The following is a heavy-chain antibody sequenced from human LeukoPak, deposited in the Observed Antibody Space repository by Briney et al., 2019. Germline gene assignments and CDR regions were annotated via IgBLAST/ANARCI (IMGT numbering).Heavy chain of an antibody. J-gene: IGHJ4*02. V-gene: IGHV3-23*01. Sequence: GGSLRLSCAASGFTFSNYAMSWVRQAPGKGLEWVSAISGSGGSTYYADSVKGRFTISRDNSKNTLYLQMNSLRAEDTAVYYCANQDSTEYSYYFDFWGQGTLVTVSS. CDR1: GFTFSNYA. CDR3: ANQDSTEYSYYFDF. D-gene: IGHD2/OR15-2a*01. CDR2: ISGSGGST.